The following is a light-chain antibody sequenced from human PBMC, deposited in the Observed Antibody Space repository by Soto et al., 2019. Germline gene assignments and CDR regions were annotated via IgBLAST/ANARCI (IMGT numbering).Light chain of an antibody. Sequence: EIVMTQSPATLSVSPGERATLSCRASQSVSSNLAWYQQKPGQTPRLPIYGASTRATGIPSRSSASGYGTEFSLTIIRLQYEEFALYYCQQFNNRPSITFGQGTPLESK. J-gene: IGKJ5*01. V-gene: IGKV3-15*01. CDR1: QSVSSN. CDR2: GAS. CDR3: QQFNNRPSIT.